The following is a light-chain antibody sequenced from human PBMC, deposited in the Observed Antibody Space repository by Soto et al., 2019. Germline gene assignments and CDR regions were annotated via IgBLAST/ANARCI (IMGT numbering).Light chain of an antibody. Sequence: TQSPSSLCASVGDTVTIACRASQNFSSSLAWYQQKTGQAPSLLIYDASNRATGIPARFSGSGYGTDFNLTISSLEPDDFAVYYCQQRSDCPVTFGGGTKVDIK. CDR3: QQRSDCPVT. V-gene: IGKV3-11*01. CDR2: DAS. CDR1: QNFSSS. J-gene: IGKJ4*01.